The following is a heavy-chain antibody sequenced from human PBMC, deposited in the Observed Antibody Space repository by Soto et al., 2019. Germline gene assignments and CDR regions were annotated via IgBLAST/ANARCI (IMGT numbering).Heavy chain of an antibody. CDR3: GRPMVRGVGSDY. Sequence: GASVKVSCKASGYTFTSYGISWVRQAPGQGLEWMGWISTYNGNTKYAQKLQGRVTMTTDTSTSTAYMELRSLRPDAMAVFYCGRPMVRGVGSDYRRQGTLVTVSS. CDR2: ISTYNGNT. D-gene: IGHD3-10*01. CDR1: GYTFTSYG. V-gene: IGHV1-18*03. J-gene: IGHJ4*02.